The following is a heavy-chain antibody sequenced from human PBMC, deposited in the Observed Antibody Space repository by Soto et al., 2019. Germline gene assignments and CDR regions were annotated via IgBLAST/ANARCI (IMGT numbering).Heavy chain of an antibody. V-gene: IGHV4-30-4*01. J-gene: IGHJ6*02. D-gene: IGHD3-10*01. CDR1: GGSISSGDYY. CDR2: IYYSGST. Sequence: SETLSLTCTVSGGSISSGDYYWSWIRQPPGKGLEWIGYIYYSGSTYYNPSLKRRVTISVDTSKNQFSLKLSSVTAADAAVYYCARVWKRYYGSGSYYKGAYYYYGMDVWGQGTTVTVSS. CDR3: ARVWKRYYGSGSYYKGAYYYYGMDV.